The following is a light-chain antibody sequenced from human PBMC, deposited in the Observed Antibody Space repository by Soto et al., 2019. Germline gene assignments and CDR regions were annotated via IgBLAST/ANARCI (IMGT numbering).Light chain of an antibody. V-gene: IGKV3-11*01. Sequence: EIVMTQSPATLSVSPWERATLSCRASQSVSSYLSWYQQRPGQAPRLLIYDASNRATGIPARFSGSGSGTDFTLTISSLEPEDFVVYYCHQRSNWPLTFGGGTKVDIK. CDR2: DAS. CDR3: HQRSNWPLT. CDR1: QSVSSY. J-gene: IGKJ4*01.